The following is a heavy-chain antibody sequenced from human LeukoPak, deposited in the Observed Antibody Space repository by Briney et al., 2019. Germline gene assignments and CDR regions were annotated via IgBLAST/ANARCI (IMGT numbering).Heavy chain of an antibody. V-gene: IGHV3-30*18. Sequence: GGSLRLSCGASGFTFSSYGMHWVRRAPGKGLEWVAVISYDGSKKYYADSVKGRFTISRDNSKNTLYLQMNSLRAEDTAVYYCAKELAAAGPLDYWGQGTLVTVSS. CDR2: ISYDGSKK. J-gene: IGHJ4*02. CDR1: GFTFSSYG. D-gene: IGHD6-13*01. CDR3: AKELAAAGPLDY.